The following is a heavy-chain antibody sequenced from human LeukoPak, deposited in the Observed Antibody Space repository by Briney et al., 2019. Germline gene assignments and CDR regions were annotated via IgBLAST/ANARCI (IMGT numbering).Heavy chain of an antibody. J-gene: IGHJ4*02. CDR1: GGTFSSYA. CDR2: IIPIFGTA. D-gene: IGHD3-10*01. Sequence: GASVKVSCKASGGTFSSYAISWVRQAPGQGLEWMGGIIPIFGTANYAQKFQGRVTITADESTNTAYMELSSLRSEDTAVYYCARGLCYYGSGSYCPLDYWGQGTLVTVSS. CDR3: ARGLCYYGSGSYCPLDY. V-gene: IGHV1-69*13.